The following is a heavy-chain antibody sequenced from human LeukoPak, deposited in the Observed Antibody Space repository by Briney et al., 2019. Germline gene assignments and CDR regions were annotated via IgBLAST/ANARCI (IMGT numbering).Heavy chain of an antibody. CDR2: IKQDGSEK. CDR3: ARVADYCDYGVASIGAFDI. V-gene: IGHV3-7*01. CDR1: GFTFSSYW. J-gene: IGHJ3*02. D-gene: IGHD4-17*01. Sequence: PGGSLRLSCAASGFTFSSYWMSWVRQAPGKGLEWVSNIKQDGSEKYYVDSVKGLFTISRDNAKNSLYLQMNSLRAEDTAVYYCARVADYCDYGVASIGAFDIWGQGTMVTVSS.